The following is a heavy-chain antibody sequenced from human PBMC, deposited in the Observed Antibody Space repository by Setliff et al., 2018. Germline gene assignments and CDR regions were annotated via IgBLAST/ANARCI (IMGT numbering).Heavy chain of an antibody. CDR1: GYTLTELS. CDR3: ARVTLDIRTGYSSGWTWGLDY. Sequence: ASVKVSCKVSGYTLTELSMHWVRQAPGKGLEWMGGFDPEDGETIYAQKFQGRVTMTEDTSTDTAYMELSSLRSEDTAVYYCARVTLDIRTGYSSGWTWGLDYWGQGTLVTVSS. J-gene: IGHJ4*02. D-gene: IGHD6-19*01. CDR2: FDPEDGET. V-gene: IGHV1-24*01.